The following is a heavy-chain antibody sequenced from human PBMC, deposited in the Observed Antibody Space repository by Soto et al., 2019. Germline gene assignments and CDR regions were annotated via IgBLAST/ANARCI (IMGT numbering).Heavy chain of an antibody. CDR2: ISGSGGST. Sequence: PGGSLRLSCAASGFTFSSYAMSWVRQAPGKGLEWVSVISGSGGSTYYADSVKGRFTISRDNSKNTLYLQMNSLRAEDTSVYYCARDYYKYYDSSGYYRSPAYWGQGT. CDR3: ARDYYKYYDSSGYYRSPAY. V-gene: IGHV3-23*01. J-gene: IGHJ4*02. CDR1: GFTFSSYA. D-gene: IGHD3-22*01.